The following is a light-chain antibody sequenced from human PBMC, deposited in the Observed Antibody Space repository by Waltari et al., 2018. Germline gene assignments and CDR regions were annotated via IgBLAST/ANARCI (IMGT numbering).Light chain of an antibody. CDR1: SGYSNYK. J-gene: IGLJ2*01. CDR3: GSDLGRGSDFLYV. CDR2: VGTGGIVG. V-gene: IGLV9-49*01. Sequence: TQPPSASASLGASVTLTCTLTSGYSNYKVDWYQQRPGKGPRFVMRVGTGGIVGSKGDGIPDRFSVLGSGLNRYLTIRNVQEEDESDYHCGSDLGRGSDFLYVFGGGTKLTVL.